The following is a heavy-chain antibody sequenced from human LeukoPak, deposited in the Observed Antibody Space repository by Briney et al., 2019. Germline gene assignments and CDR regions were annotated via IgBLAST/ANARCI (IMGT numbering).Heavy chain of an antibody. D-gene: IGHD3-3*01. CDR1: GFTFSSYS. J-gene: IGHJ4*02. Sequence: GGSLRLSCAASGFTFSSYSMNWVRQAPGKGLEWVSYISSSGSTIYYADSVKGRFTISRDNAKNSLYLQMNSLRAEDTAVYYCARQYYDFWSGYYTFDYWGQGTLVTVSS. CDR3: ARQYYDFWSGYYTFDY. CDR2: ISSSGSTI. V-gene: IGHV3-48*04.